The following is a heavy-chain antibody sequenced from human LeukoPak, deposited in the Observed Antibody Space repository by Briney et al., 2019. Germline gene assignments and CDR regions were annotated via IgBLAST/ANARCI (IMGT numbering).Heavy chain of an antibody. V-gene: IGHV4-31*03. CDR1: GGSISSGGYY. Sequence: SQTLSLTCTVSGGSISSGGYYWSWIRQHPGKGLEWIGYIYYSGSTYYNPSLKSRVTISVDTSKNQFSLKLSSVTAAATAVYYCARGRVYWFDPWGQGTLVTVSS. D-gene: IGHD6-6*01. J-gene: IGHJ5*02. CDR2: IYYSGST. CDR3: ARGRVYWFDP.